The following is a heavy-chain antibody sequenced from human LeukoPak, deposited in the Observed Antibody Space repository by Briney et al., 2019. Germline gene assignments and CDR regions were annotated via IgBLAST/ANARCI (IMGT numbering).Heavy chain of an antibody. CDR2: IYYSGYT. CDR1: GASISSFY. J-gene: IGHJ4*02. CDR3: ARHSTGGRGFDS. Sequence: SETLSLTCTVSGASISSFYWSWVRQPPGRGLEWIAYIYYSGYTNHNPSLKSRVTISLDTSENQFCLKLSSVTAAGTAVYYCARHSTGGRGFDSWGQGTLVTVSS. V-gene: IGHV4-59*08. D-gene: IGHD7-27*01.